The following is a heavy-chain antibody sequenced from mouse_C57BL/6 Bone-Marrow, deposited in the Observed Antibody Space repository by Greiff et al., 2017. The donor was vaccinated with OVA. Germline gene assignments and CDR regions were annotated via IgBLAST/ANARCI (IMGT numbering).Heavy chain of an antibody. CDR2: IYPGDGDT. CDR1: GYAFSSYW. CDR3: ARGGTWYYFDY. J-gene: IGHJ2*01. V-gene: IGHV1-80*01. Sequence: VQLQQSGAELVKPGASVKISCKASGYAFSSYWMNWVKQRPGKGLEWIGQIYPGDGDTNYNGKFKGKATLTADKSSSTAYMQLSGLTSEDSAVYFCARGGTWYYFDYWGQGTTLTVSS. D-gene: IGHD3-3*01.